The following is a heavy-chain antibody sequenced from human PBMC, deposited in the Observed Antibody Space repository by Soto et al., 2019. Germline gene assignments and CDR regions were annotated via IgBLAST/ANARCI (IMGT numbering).Heavy chain of an antibody. J-gene: IGHJ5*02. CDR2: ISAYNGNT. CDR1: GYTFTSYG. CDR3: VRARRITIFGSNWFDP. V-gene: IGHV1-18*01. D-gene: IGHD3-3*01. Sequence: GAXVKVSCKASGYTFTSYGISWVRQAPGQGLEWMGWISAYNGNTNYAQKLQGRVTMTTDTSTSTAYMELRSLRSDDTAVYYCVRARRITIFGSNWFDPWGQGTLVNVSS.